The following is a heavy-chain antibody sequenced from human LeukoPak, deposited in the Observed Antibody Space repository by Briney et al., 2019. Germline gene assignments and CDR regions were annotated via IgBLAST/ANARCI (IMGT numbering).Heavy chain of an antibody. CDR1: GYTFTSYG. CDR2: ISVYNGNT. V-gene: IGHV1-18*01. Sequence: ASVKVSCKASGYTFTSYGISWVRQAPAQGLERMGWISVYNGNTNYAQKHQGRLTMTTDTSTSTAYMELRSLRSDDTAVYYCARVVTMVRGVIIDYFDYWGQGTLVTVSS. J-gene: IGHJ4*02. CDR3: ARVVTMVRGVIIDYFDY. D-gene: IGHD3-10*01.